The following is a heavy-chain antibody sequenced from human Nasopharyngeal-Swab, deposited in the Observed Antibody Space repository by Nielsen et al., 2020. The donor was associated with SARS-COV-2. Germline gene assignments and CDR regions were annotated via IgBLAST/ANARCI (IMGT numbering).Heavy chain of an antibody. Sequence: GESLKISCAASGFTVSSNYMSWVRQAPGKGLEWVSVIYSGGSTYYADSVKGRFTISRDNSKNTLYLQMNSLRAEDTAVYYCAREIRAYCGGDCYSHFDYWCQGTLVTVSS. J-gene: IGHJ4*02. CDR1: GFTVSSNY. CDR3: AREIRAYCGGDCYSHFDY. V-gene: IGHV3-53*01. D-gene: IGHD2-21*01. CDR2: IYSGGST.